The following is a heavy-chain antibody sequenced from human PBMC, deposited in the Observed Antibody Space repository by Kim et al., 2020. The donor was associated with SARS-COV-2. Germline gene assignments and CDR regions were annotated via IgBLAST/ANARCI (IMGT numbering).Heavy chain of an antibody. D-gene: IGHD6-13*01. J-gene: IGHJ4*02. V-gene: IGHV1-3*01. CDR1: GYTLTSYT. CDR3: AREGGSWWAFDY. CDR2: ILAGNGNT. Sequence: ASVKVSCKASGYTLTSYTLHWARQAPGQRLEWMGWILAGNGNTKYSQRFQGRVTITRDTSASTAYMELSSLRSEDTAVYYCAREGGSWWAFDYWGQGTLVTVSS.